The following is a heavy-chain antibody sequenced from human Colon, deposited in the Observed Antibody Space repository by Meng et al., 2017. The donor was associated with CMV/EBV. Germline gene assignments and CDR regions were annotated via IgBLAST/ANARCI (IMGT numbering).Heavy chain of an antibody. CDR3: ARAKGALCGGDYPAGY. J-gene: IGHJ4*02. Sequence: GESLKISCAASGFTFSSYAMHWVRQAPGKGLEWVAVISYDGSNKYYADSVKGRFTISRDNSKNTLYLQMNSLRAEDTAVYYCARAKGALCGGDYPAGYWGQGTLVTVSS. CDR2: ISYDGSNK. D-gene: IGHD2-21*01. CDR1: GFTFSSYA. V-gene: IGHV3-30*04.